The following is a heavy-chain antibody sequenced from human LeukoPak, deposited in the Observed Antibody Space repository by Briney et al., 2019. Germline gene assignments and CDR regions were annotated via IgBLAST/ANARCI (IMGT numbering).Heavy chain of an antibody. J-gene: IGHJ6*02. CDR1: GGSISSYY. D-gene: IGHD3-9*01. Sequence: SETLSLTCTVSGGSISSYYWSWIRQPPGKGLEWIGYIYYSGSTNYNPSLKSRVTISVDTSKNQFSLKLSSVTAADTAVYYCATRSYDILTGYPDPYYYYYGMDVWGQGTTVTVSS. V-gene: IGHV4-59*08. CDR2: IYYSGST. CDR3: ATRSYDILTGYPDPYYYYYGMDV.